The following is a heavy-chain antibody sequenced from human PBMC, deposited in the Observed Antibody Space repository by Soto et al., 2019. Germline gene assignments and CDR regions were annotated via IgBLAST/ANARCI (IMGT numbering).Heavy chain of an antibody. J-gene: IGHJ4*02. CDR2: IYRTGST. CDR1: SGSFTSNNW. D-gene: IGHD1-7*01. CDR3: ASRDPGTSVDY. Sequence: SETLSLTCAVSSGSFTSNNWWTWVRQPPGQGLEWIGEIYRTGSTNYNPSLKSRVTISLDKSENQFSLKVTSLTAADTAVYYCASRDPGTSVDYWGQGTLVTVSS. V-gene: IGHV4-4*02.